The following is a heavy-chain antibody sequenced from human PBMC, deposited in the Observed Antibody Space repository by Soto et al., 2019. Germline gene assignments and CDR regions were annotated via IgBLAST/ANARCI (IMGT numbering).Heavy chain of an antibody. Sequence: SETLSLTCTVSGVSISSGDYYWSWIRQPPGKGLEWIGYIYYSGSTYYNPSLKSRVTISVDTSKNQFSLKLSSVTAADTAVYYCASTRFLDAFDIWGQGTMVTVSS. CDR1: GVSISSGDYY. V-gene: IGHV4-30-4*01. D-gene: IGHD3-3*01. J-gene: IGHJ3*02. CDR2: IYYSGST. CDR3: ASTRFLDAFDI.